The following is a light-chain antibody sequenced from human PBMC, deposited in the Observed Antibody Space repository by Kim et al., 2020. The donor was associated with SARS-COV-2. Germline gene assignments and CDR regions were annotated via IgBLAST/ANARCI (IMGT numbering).Light chain of an antibody. CDR3: QFYDNSLSGSV. CDR1: YD. J-gene: IGLJ3*02. Sequence: YDVNWYQQLPGTAPKLLIYGNINRPSGVPDRFSGSKSGTSASLAITGLRGEDDADYYCQFYDNSLSGSVFGGGTQLTVL. V-gene: IGLV1-40*01. CDR2: GNI.